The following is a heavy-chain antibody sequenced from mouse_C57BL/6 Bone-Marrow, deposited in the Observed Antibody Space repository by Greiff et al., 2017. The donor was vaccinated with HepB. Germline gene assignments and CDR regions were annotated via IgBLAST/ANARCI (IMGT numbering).Heavy chain of an antibody. CDR3: ARRGIRNYAMDY. V-gene: IGHV1-69*01. Sequence: QVQLQQPGAELVMPGASVKLSCKASGYTFTSYWMHWVKQRPGQGLEWIGEIDPSDSYTNYNQKFKGKSTLTVDKASSTAYMQLRRLTSDDSAVYYCARRGIRNYAMDYWGQGTSVTVSS. CDR1: GYTFTSYW. D-gene: IGHD2-4*01. J-gene: IGHJ4*01. CDR2: IDPSDSYT.